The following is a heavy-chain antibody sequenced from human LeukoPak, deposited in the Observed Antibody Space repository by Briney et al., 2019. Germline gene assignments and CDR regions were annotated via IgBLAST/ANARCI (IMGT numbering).Heavy chain of an antibody. Sequence: PGGSLRLSCAASGFTFSSYAMHWVRQAPGKGLEWVAVISYDGSNKYYADSVKGRFTISRDNSKNTLYLQMNSLRAEDTAAYYCARGLHYDILTGYLQFDYWGQGTLVTVSS. CDR1: GFTFSSYA. V-gene: IGHV3-30*04. CDR2: ISYDGSNK. J-gene: IGHJ4*02. D-gene: IGHD3-9*01. CDR3: ARGLHYDILTGYLQFDY.